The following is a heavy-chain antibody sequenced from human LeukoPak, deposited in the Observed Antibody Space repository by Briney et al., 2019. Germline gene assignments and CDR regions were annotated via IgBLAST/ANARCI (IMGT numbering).Heavy chain of an antibody. D-gene: IGHD3-10*01. CDR2: IYSGGST. V-gene: IGHV3-53*01. J-gene: IGHJ4*02. CDR3: ARGHEALGY. Sequence: TGGSLRLSCAAYGFTVSNNYMSWVRQAPGKGLEWVSVIYSGGSTFYADSVKGRFTISRDNSKNTLYLQMNSLRAEDTAIYYCARGHEALGYWGQGTLVTVSS. CDR1: GFTVSNNY.